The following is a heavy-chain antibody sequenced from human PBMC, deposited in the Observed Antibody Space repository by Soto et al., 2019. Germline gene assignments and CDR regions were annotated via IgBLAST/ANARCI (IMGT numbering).Heavy chain of an antibody. V-gene: IGHV3-23*01. J-gene: IGHJ4*02. CDR2: ITGSGGST. CDR1: GFTFSNYA. D-gene: IGHD4-17*01. Sequence: TGGSLRLSCAASGFTFSNYAMSWVRQAPGKGLEWVSAITGSGGSTFYADSVKGRFTISRDNSENTLLLQMNGLRVEDTAMYYCAKGWMATVTYSDYWGQGTLVTVSS. CDR3: AKGWMATVTYSDY.